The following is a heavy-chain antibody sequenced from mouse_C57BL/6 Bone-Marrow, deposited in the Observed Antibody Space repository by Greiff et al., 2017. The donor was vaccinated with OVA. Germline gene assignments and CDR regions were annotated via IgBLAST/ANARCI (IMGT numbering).Heavy chain of an antibody. V-gene: IGHV1-55*01. D-gene: IGHD2-4*01. Sequence: VQLQQSGAELVKPGASVKMSCKASGYTFTSYWITWVKQRPGQGLEWIGDIYPGSGSTNYNEKFKSKATLTVDTSSSTAYMQLSSLTSEDSAVYYCARLGNDYDPFDYWGQGTTLTVSS. CDR3: ARLGNDYDPFDY. CDR2: IYPGSGST. CDR1: GYTFTSYW. J-gene: IGHJ2*01.